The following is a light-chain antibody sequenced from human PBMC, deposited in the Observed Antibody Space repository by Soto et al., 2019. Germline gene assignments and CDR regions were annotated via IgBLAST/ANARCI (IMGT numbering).Light chain of an antibody. CDR1: QNISRW. CDR3: QQSYSTPIT. Sequence: DIQMTQSPSSLSASLGDRFTITCRASQNISRWLAWFHQKPGKAPKLLIYDASNLETGVPSRFSGSGSGTDFTLTISSLQPEDFATYYCQQSYSTPITFGQGTRLGIK. V-gene: IGKV1-39*01. J-gene: IGKJ5*01. CDR2: DAS.